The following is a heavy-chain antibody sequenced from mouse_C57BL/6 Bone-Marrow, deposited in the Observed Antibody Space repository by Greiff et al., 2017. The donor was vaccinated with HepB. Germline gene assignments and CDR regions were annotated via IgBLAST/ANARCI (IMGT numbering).Heavy chain of an antibody. CDR1: GISITTGNYR. D-gene: IGHD1-1*01. J-gene: IGHJ4*01. CDR2: IYYSGTI. Sequence: EVKLLESGPGLVKPSQTVFLTCTVTGISITTGNYRWSWIRQFPGNKLEWIGYIYYSGTITYNPSLTSRTTITRDTPKNQFFLEMNSLTAEDTATYYCARGYYGSSPFAMDYWGQGTSVTVSS. CDR3: ARGYYGSSPFAMDY. V-gene: IGHV3-5*01.